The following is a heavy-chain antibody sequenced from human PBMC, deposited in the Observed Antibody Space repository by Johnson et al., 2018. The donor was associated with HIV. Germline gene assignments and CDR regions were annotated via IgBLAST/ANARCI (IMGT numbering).Heavy chain of an antibody. CDR1: GFTFSDYY. Sequence: QVQLVESVGGLVKPGGSLRLSCAASGFTFSDYYMSWISQTPGQGLQWDSYISSSGRTIYYTEYVKGRFAISRDNAKTSLYLQMNSLRAEDTAVYDCARELGRNPFDIWGQGTMVTVSS. D-gene: IGHD1-14*01. CDR2: ISSSGRTI. V-gene: IGHV3-11*04. J-gene: IGHJ3*02. CDR3: ARELGRNPFDI.